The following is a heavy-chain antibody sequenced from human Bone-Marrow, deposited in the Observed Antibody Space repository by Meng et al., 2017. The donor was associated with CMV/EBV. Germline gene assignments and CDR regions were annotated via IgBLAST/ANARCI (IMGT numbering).Heavy chain of an antibody. CDR3: ARDSELEWLDYGMDV. CDR1: GFTFSSYS. V-gene: IGHV3-21*01. Sequence: GESLKISCAASGFTFSSYSMNWVRQAPGKGLEWVSSIGTTSSYIYYADSVKGRFTISRDNAKNSLYLQMNSLRAEDTAVYYCARDSELEWLDYGMDVWGQGTTVTVSS. J-gene: IGHJ6*02. D-gene: IGHD3-3*01. CDR2: IGTTSSYI.